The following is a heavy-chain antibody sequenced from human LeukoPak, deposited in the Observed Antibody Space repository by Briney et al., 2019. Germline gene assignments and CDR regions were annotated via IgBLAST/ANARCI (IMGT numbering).Heavy chain of an antibody. V-gene: IGHV3-23*01. CDR1: GFTFSNYA. J-gene: IGHJ5*02. Sequence: GGSLRLSCTASGFTFSNYAMAWVRQAPGEGLEWVSSITGSDGRAYYADAVKGRLTISRDNAKNSLYLQMNSLRAEDTAVYYCARDPDPWGQGTLVTVSS. CDR2: ITGSDGRA. CDR3: ARDPDP.